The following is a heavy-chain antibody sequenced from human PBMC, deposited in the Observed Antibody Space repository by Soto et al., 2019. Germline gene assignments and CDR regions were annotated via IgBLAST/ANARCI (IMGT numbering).Heavy chain of an antibody. D-gene: IGHD6-13*01. CDR1: GFPFSGYS. Sequence: PGGSLRLSCVASGFPFSGYSMNWVRQAPGKGLEWVSCISPSSTTIYYADSVRGRFTISRDNARNSLYLQMNSLRDEDTAIYYCARPAAGTSGHDAFDIWGQGTMVTVSS. CDR3: ARPAAGTSGHDAFDI. CDR2: ISPSSTTI. V-gene: IGHV3-48*02. J-gene: IGHJ3*02.